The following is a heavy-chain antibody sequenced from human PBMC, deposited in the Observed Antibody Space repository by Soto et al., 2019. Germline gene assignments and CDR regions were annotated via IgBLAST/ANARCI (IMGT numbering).Heavy chain of an antibody. CDR1: GYTFTSYG. CDR2: ISAYNGNT. J-gene: IGHJ4*02. D-gene: IGHD3-22*01. V-gene: IGHV1-18*01. CDR3: ARDGGDKHYYYSSGNTGGY. Sequence: QVQLVQSGAEVKKPGASVKVSCKASGYTFTSYGISWVRQAPGQGLEWMGWISAYNGNTNYAQKLQGRVTMTTDTSTSICYMEMRSLRSDDTAVYYCARDGGDKHYYYSSGNTGGYWGQGTLVTVSS.